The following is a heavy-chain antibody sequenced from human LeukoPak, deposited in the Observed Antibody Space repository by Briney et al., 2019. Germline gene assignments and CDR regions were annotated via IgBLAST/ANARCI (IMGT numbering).Heavy chain of an antibody. Sequence: PGESLRLSCAVSGFTFSSYEMNWVRQAPGKGLEGVSYISSSGSTIYYADSVKGRFTISRDNAKNSLYLQMDSLRAEDTAVYYCAMDYYYDSSLDYWGQGTLVTVSS. V-gene: IGHV3-48*03. CDR3: AMDYYYDSSLDY. CDR1: GFTFSSYE. CDR2: ISSSGSTI. J-gene: IGHJ4*02. D-gene: IGHD3-22*01.